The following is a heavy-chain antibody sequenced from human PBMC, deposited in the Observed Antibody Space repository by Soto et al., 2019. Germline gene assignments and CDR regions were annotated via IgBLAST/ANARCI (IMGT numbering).Heavy chain of an antibody. D-gene: IGHD1-1*01. CDR2: IYYSGST. CDR1: GGSISSGDYY. CDR3: ARTADDSYWFDP. V-gene: IGHV4-30-4*01. J-gene: IGHJ5*02. Sequence: SETLSLTCTVSGGSISSGDYYWSWIRQPPGKGLDWIGYIYYSGSTYYNPSLRSRVTISVDTSKNQFSLKLSSVTAADMAVYYCARTADDSYWFDPWGQGTLVTVSS.